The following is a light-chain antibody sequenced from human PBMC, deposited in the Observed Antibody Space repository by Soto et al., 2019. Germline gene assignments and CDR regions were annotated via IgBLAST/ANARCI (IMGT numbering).Light chain of an antibody. J-gene: IGLJ2*01. CDR2: DVS. CDR1: SSDVGAYNY. V-gene: IGLV2-14*03. CDR3: SSYTSSTLV. Sequence: QSALTQPASVSGSPGQSITISCTGTSSDVGAYNYVSWYQQHPGTAPKLMIYDVSNRPSGISNRFSGSKSGNTASLTISGLQAEDESDYSCSSYTSSTLVFCGGTKLTVL.